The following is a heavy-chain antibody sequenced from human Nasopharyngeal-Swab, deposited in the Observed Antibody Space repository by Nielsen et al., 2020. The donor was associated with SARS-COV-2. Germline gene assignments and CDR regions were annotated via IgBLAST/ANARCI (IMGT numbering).Heavy chain of an antibody. CDR3: ARGTGPTYYFDY. J-gene: IGHJ4*02. Sequence: SETLSLTCAISGDSVFSNSAAWNWIRQSPSRGLEWLGRTYYRSKWYNDYAVSVKSRITINPDTSKNQFSLQLNSVTPEDTAVYYCARGTGPTYYFDYWGQGTLVTVSS. V-gene: IGHV6-1*01. CDR1: GDSVFSNSAA. D-gene: IGHD1-1*01. CDR2: TYYRSKWYN.